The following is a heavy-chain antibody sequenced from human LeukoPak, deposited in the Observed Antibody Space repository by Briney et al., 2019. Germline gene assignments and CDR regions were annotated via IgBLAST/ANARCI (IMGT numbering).Heavy chain of an antibody. D-gene: IGHD3-9*01. V-gene: IGHV3-48*03. CDR1: GFTFSSYE. CDR2: ISSSGSTI. J-gene: IGHJ6*02. Sequence: PGGSLRLSCAASGFTFSSYEMNWVRQALGKGLEWVSYISSSGSTIYYADSVKGRFTISRDNAKNSLYLQMNSLRAEDTAVYYCARGDILTGYEISYYYYYGMDVWGQGTTVTVSS. CDR3: ARGDILTGYEISYYYYYGMDV.